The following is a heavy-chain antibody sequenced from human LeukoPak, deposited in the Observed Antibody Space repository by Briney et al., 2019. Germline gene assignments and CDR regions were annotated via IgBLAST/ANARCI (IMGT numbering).Heavy chain of an antibody. D-gene: IGHD3-10*01. CDR3: AKGLLWSEVYYYYGMDV. J-gene: IGHJ6*02. CDR2: ISWNSGSI. CDR1: GFTFNDYS. Sequence: GGSLRLSCAASGFTFNDYSMHWVRQAPGKGLEWVSGISWNSGSIGYPDSVKGRFSISRDNAKNSLYLQMDSLNPEDTAVYYCAKGLLWSEVYYYYGMDVWGQGTTVTVSS. V-gene: IGHV3-9*01.